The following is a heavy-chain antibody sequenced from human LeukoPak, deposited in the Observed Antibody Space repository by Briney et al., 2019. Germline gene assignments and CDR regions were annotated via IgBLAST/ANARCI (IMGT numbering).Heavy chain of an antibody. J-gene: IGHJ4*02. D-gene: IGHD6-19*01. V-gene: IGHV3-48*04. CDR3: GRLDRWLPTEDY. Sequence: GGTLRLSCAASGFTFSTYSMNWVRQTPGKGLEWVSYISSSGTTILYADSVKGRFTISRDNAKNTLYLQMNSLGAADTSVYYCGRLDRWLPTEDYWGQGTLVTVS. CDR1: GFTFSTYS. CDR2: ISSSGTTI.